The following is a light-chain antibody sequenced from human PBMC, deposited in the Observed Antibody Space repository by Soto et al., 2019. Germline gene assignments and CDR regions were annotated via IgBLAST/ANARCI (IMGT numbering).Light chain of an antibody. CDR1: QSISSW. J-gene: IGKJ5*01. CDR2: KAS. CDR3: QQYIRYPLT. V-gene: IGKV1-5*03. Sequence: DIQMTQSPSTLSASVGDRVTITCRASQSISSWLAWYQQKPEKAPNLLIYKASSLESGVPSRFSATGSGTEFTRTISTLQPDDFATYYCQQYIRYPLTFGQGTRLEI.